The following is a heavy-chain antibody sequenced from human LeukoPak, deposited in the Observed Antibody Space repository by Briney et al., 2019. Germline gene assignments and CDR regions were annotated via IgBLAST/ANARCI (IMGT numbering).Heavy chain of an antibody. CDR3: ARGDIDH. J-gene: IGHJ5*02. CDR1: GYTFNIYY. D-gene: IGHD2-15*01. CDR2: IHPNDGGT. Sequence: GASVKVSCKTSGYTFNIYYVQWVRQAPGQGLEWMGVIHPNDGGTTYAQKFQGRIIMTSDTSTSTIYMELSSLQSDDTAVYYCARGDIDHWGQGTLVTVSS. V-gene: IGHV1-46*02.